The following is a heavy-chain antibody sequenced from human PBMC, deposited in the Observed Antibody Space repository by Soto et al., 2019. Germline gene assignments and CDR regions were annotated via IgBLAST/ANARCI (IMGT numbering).Heavy chain of an antibody. Sequence: QVQLVESGGGVVQPGRSLRLSCAASGFTFRSYAMHWVRQAPGKGLEWVALISNDGSNKYNADSVKGRFTISRDNTKITLYLQMNSLSVEDTAVYDCVRDDSRWNELDYWGQGTLVTVSS. CDR1: GFTFRSYA. J-gene: IGHJ4*02. CDR2: ISNDGSNK. D-gene: IGHD1-1*01. CDR3: VRDDSRWNELDY. V-gene: IGHV3-30-3*01.